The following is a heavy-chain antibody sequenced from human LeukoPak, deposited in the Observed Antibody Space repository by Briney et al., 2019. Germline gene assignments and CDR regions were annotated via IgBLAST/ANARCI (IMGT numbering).Heavy chain of an antibody. CDR2: ISGSGGST. CDR3: AKAYYDILTGYYWSIDY. CDR1: GFTYSNYW. V-gene: IGHV3-23*01. J-gene: IGHJ4*02. D-gene: IGHD3-9*01. Sequence: GGSLRLSCAVSGFTYSNYWMSWVRQAPGKGLEWVSAISGSGGSTYYADSVKGRFTISRDNSKNTLYLQMNSLRAEDTAVYYCAKAYYDILTGYYWSIDYWGQGTLVTVSS.